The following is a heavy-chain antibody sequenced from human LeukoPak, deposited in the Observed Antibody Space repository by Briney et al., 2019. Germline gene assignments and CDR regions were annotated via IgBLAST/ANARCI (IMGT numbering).Heavy chain of an antibody. D-gene: IGHD3-22*01. CDR2: INHSGST. Sequence: SETLSLTCAVYGGSFSGYYWSWIRQPPGKGLEWIGEINHSGSTNYNPSLKSRVTISVDTSKNQFSLKLSSVTAADTAVYYCARIRIVVARYYYYYYGMDAWGQGTTVTVSS. V-gene: IGHV4-34*01. CDR3: ARIRIVVARYYYYYYGMDA. CDR1: GGSFSGYY. J-gene: IGHJ6*02.